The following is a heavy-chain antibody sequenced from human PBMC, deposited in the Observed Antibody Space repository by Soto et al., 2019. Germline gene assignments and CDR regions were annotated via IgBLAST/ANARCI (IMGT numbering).Heavy chain of an antibody. J-gene: IGHJ5*02. D-gene: IGHD3-10*01. CDR3: ARAGTTMVRGVISGWFDP. CDR2: IYYSGST. CDR1: GGSISSYY. Sequence: PSETLSLTCTVSGGSISSYYWSWIRQPPGKGLERIGYIYYSGSTNYNPSLKSRVTISVDTSKNQFSLKLSSVTAADTAVYYCARAGTTMVRGVISGWFDPWGQGTLVTVS. V-gene: IGHV4-59*01.